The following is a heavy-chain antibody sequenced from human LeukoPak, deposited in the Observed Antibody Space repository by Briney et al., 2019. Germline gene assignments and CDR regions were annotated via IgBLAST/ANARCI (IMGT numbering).Heavy chain of an antibody. D-gene: IGHD3-10*01. J-gene: IGHJ4*02. CDR3: ARDNIAGSGSSD. V-gene: IGHV3-30-3*01. CDR2: TSYDGIHK. CDR1: GFTFSRSA. Sequence: PGGSLRLSCTDSGFTFSRSAMHWVRQAPGKGLEWVAVTSYDGIHKYYADSVQGRFTISRDNSKNTLYLQMNSLRLEDTALYYCARDNIAGSGSSDWGQGTLVTVSS.